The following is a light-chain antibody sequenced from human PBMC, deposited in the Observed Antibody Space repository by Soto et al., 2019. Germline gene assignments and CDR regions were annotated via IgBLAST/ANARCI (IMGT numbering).Light chain of an antibody. CDR2: LGS. V-gene: IGKV2-28*01. Sequence: DIVMTQSPLSLPVTPGEPASISCRSSQSLLHSSGYVYLDWYLQKPGQSPQLLIYLGSNRASGVPDRFSGTVSGTDVTLEISRVEAEDVGVYYCMQALQTPRTFGQGTKLEIK. J-gene: IGKJ2*01. CDR1: QSLLHSSGYVY. CDR3: MQALQTPRT.